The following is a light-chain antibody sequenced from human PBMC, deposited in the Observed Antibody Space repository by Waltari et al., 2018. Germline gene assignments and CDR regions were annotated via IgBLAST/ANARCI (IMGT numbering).Light chain of an antibody. CDR1: QSILYSSSNKNY. J-gene: IGKJ2*01. CDR2: WAS. CDR3: QQYYSTPGYT. Sequence: DIVMTQSPDSLAVSLGERATINCKSSQSILYSSSNKNYLAWYQQKPGQPPKLRIYWASTRESGVPDRFSGSGSGTDFTLTISSLQAEDVAVYYCQQYYSTPGYTFGQGTKLEIK. V-gene: IGKV4-1*01.